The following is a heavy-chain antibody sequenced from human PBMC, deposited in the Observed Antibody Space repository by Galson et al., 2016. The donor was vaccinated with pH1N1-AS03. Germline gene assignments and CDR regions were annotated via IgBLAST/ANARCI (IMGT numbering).Heavy chain of an antibody. Sequence: PALVKPTQTLTLTCTYSGFSLTSAKMGVGWIRQPPGKALEYLALISWDDSKLYSPPLRSRRTITKATSRNQVVLTMTTMDPVDTATYSCAHFLYGDYATWFDPWGQGTLVTVSS. J-gene: IGHJ5*02. V-gene: IGHV2-5*02. CDR2: ISWDDSK. CDR1: GFSLTSAKMG. CDR3: AHFLYGDYATWFDP. D-gene: IGHD4-17*01.